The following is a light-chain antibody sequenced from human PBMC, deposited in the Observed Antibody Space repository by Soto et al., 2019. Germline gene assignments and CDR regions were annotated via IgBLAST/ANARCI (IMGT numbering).Light chain of an antibody. CDR1: SSNIGAGYD. V-gene: IGLV1-40*01. Sequence: QSVLTQPPSVSGAPGQRVTISCTGSSSNIGAGYDVHWYQQLPGTAPKLLIYGNSNRPSEVPDRFSGSKSGTSASLAITGLQAEDEADYYCQSYDSSSWVFGGGTKLTVL. J-gene: IGLJ3*02. CDR2: GNS. CDR3: QSYDSSSWV.